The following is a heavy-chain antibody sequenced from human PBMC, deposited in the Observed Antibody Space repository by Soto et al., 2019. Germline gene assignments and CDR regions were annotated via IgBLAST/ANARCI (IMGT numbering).Heavy chain of an antibody. J-gene: IGHJ4*02. D-gene: IGHD2-2*01. CDR3: ARSGSSTSCYDY. CDR1: GFTFSDHY. V-gene: IGHV3-72*01. CDR2: TRNKGKSHTT. Sequence: PGGSLRLSCAASGFTFSDHYIDWVRQAPGKGLEWVGRTRNKGKSHTTEYAASVKGRFTISRDDSKKSLYLQMNSLKTEDTAVYYCARSGSSTSCYDYWGQGTQVTAPQ.